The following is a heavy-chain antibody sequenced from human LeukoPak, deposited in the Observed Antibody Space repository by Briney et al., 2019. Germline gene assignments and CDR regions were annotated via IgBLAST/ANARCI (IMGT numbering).Heavy chain of an antibody. D-gene: IGHD6-13*01. J-gene: IGHJ4*02. CDR2: IYYSGTT. CDR1: XHSISSSNW. CDR3: ARDGTAAAGTFDY. Sequence: SETLSLTCAVSXHSISSSNWWGWIRQPPGKGLEWIGNIYYSGTTNYNPSLKSRVMMSVDTSKNQFSLKLSSVTAADTAVYYCARDGTAAAGTFDYWGQGTLVTVSS. V-gene: IGHV4-28*03.